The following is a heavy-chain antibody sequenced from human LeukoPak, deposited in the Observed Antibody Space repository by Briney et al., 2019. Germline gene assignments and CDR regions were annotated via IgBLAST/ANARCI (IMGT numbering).Heavy chain of an antibody. J-gene: IGHJ3*02. D-gene: IGHD7-27*01. CDR2: INPSGGST. CDR3: ASQTGAYDAFDI. CDR1: GYTFTSYY. Sequence: ASVKVSCKASGYTFTSYYMHWVRQAPGQGLEWMGIINPSGGSTSYAQKFQGRVTMTRDTSTSTVYMELSSLRSEDTAVYYCASQTGAYDAFDIWGQGTMVTVSS. V-gene: IGHV1-46*01.